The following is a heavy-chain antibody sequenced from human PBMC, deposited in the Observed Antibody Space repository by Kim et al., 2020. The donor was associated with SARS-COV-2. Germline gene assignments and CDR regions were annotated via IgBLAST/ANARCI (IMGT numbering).Heavy chain of an antibody. J-gene: IGHJ6*02. CDR3: AREYRDITIFRVVIRDGMDV. D-gene: IGHD3-3*01. V-gene: IGHV4-31*03. Sequence: SETLSLTCTVSGGSISSGGYYWSWIRQHPGKGLEWIGYIYYSGSTYYNPSLKSRVTISVDTSKNQFSLKLSSVTAADTAVYYCAREYRDITIFRVVIRDGMDVWGQGTTVTVSS. CDR1: GGSISSGGYY. CDR2: IYYSGST.